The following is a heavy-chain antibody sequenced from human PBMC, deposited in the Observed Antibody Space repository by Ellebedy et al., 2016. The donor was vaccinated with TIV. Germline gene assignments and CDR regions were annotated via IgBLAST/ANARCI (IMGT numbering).Heavy chain of an antibody. D-gene: IGHD1-26*01. CDR2: ISGGGNT. V-gene: IGHV3-23*01. Sequence: GESLKISXAASGFTFSSYGMSWVRQAPGKGLEWVSAISGGGNTYYADSVKGRFTISRDNSKNTLYLQMSSLRVEDTAIYFCVKGCGSYRYNGMDVWGQGTTVTVSS. CDR3: VKGCGSYRYNGMDV. CDR1: GFTFSSYG. J-gene: IGHJ6*02.